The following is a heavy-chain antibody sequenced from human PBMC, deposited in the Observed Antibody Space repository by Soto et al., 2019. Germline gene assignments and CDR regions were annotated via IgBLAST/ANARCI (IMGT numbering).Heavy chain of an antibody. CDR1: GYTFTSYA. CDR2: INAGNGNT. Sequence: QVQLVQSGAEVKKPGASVKVSCKASGYTFTSYAMHWVRQAPGQRLEWMGWINAGNGNTKYSQKFQGRVTITRDTSARTAYMELSSRRFEDTAVYYCVRGSRRTWFRPWGQGTLGSVSS. V-gene: IGHV1-3*01. CDR3: VRGSRRTWFRP. D-gene: IGHD3-10*01. J-gene: IGHJ5*02.